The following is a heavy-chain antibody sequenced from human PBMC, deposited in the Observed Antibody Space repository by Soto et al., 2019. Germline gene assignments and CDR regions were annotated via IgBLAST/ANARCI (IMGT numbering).Heavy chain of an antibody. Sequence: SETLSLTCTVSGGSISSYYWSWIRQPPGKGLEWIGYIYKSGTSNYNPSLQSRVTISIDTSKDQFSLTLSSVTAADTAMYYCARDYYDSSGYYYVSWFDPWGQGTQVTVSS. J-gene: IGHJ5*02. V-gene: IGHV4-59*01. CDR1: GGSISSYY. CDR2: IYKSGTS. D-gene: IGHD3-22*01. CDR3: ARDYYDSSGYYYVSWFDP.